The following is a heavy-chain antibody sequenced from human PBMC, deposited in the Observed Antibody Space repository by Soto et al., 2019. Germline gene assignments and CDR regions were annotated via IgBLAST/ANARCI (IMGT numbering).Heavy chain of an antibody. D-gene: IGHD2-2*01. CDR3: VKGSSTSRPDYFDY. CDR1: GFTFSSYS. CDR2: ITGNGGGT. V-gene: IGHV3-23*01. Sequence: PGVSLRLSCAASGFTFSSYSMNWVRQAPGKGLEWVSGITGNGGGTYYADSVKGRFTISRDNSKNTLYLQMSSLRADDTALYYCVKGSSTSRPDYFDYWGQGTLVTVSS. J-gene: IGHJ4*02.